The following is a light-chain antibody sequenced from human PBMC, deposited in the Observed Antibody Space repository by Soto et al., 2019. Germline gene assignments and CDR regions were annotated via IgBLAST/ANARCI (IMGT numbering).Light chain of an antibody. V-gene: IGKV3-20*01. J-gene: IGKJ5*01. Sequence: EIVLTQSPGILSLSPGERASLSCGASQSISSSFLAWYQQKPGQAPRLLIYGASSRATGIPDRFSGTGSETDFTLTISRLEPEDVAVYYCQQYDNSPITFGQGTRLEMK. CDR1: QSISSSF. CDR2: GAS. CDR3: QQYDNSPIT.